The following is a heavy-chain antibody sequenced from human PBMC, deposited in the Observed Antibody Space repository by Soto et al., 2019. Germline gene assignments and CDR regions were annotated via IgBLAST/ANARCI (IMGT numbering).Heavy chain of an antibody. CDR1: GYTFTSYA. D-gene: IGHD2-21*02. V-gene: IGHV1-3*05. CDR2: INAGNGNT. Sequence: QVQLVQSGDAEKKPGASMKLSRKASGYTFTSYAMPWVRQAPGQWLEWMAWINAGNGNTKYSQKFQGGVTITRDTSASTDYMELSLLKFEDTAVYYCARACVVLTATDYWGHGTLVTVS. J-gene: IGHJ4*01. CDR3: ARACVVLTATDY.